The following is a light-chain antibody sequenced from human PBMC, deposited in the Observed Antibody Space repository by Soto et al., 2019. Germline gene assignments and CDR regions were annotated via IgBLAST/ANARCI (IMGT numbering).Light chain of an antibody. CDR3: QQYNSYAWT. CDR1: HSVLYSPNNKNY. CDR2: DAS. Sequence: LTHSPDSLPASLAERAPINCKYTHSVLYSPNNKNYLAWYQQKPGKATKLLIYDASTLPTGVPYRVRGSGSGTEVTLTISSLQPDDFATYYCQQYNSYAWTFGQGTKVDIK. J-gene: IGKJ1*01. V-gene: IGKV4-1*01.